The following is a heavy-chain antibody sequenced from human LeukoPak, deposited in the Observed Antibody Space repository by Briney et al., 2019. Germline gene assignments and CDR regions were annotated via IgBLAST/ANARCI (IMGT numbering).Heavy chain of an antibody. CDR3: ARAGEGSSWYDY. Sequence: TSETLSLTCTVSGGSISSYYWSWIRQPPGKGLEWIGYMYYSGSTNYNPSLKSRVTIAVDTSKNQLSLKVSSVTAADTAVYYCARAGEGSSWYDYWGQGTLVTVSS. CDR2: MYYSGST. CDR1: GGSISSYY. J-gene: IGHJ4*02. D-gene: IGHD6-13*01. V-gene: IGHV4-59*13.